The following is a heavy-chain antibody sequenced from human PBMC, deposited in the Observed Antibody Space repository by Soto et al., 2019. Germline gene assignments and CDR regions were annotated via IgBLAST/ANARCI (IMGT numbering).Heavy chain of an antibody. J-gene: IGHJ4*02. Sequence: PGGSLRLSCVASGFTFSNYWMNWVRQAPGKGLEWVANIRQDGSEKNYVDSVKGRFTISRDNAKNSLSLQMNSLRAEDTAVYYCTSTNSLDYWGQGTQVTVS. V-gene: IGHV3-7*01. CDR1: GFTFSNYW. CDR2: IRQDGSEK. D-gene: IGHD2-8*01. CDR3: TSTNSLDY.